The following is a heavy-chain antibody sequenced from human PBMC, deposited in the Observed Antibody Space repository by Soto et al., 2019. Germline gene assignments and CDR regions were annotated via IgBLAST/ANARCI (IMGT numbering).Heavy chain of an antibody. Sequence: PSETLSLTCTVSGGSISSYYWSWIRQPPGKGLEWIGYIYYSGSTNYNPSLKSRVTISVDTSKNQFSLKLSTVTAADTAVYYCARGVATIRPSDAFDIWGQGTMVTVSS. CDR2: IYYSGST. CDR3: ARGVATIRPSDAFDI. J-gene: IGHJ3*02. D-gene: IGHD5-12*01. V-gene: IGHV4-59*01. CDR1: GGSISSYY.